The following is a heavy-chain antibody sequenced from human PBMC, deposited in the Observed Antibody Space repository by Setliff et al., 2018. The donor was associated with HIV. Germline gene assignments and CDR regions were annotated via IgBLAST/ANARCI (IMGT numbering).Heavy chain of an antibody. D-gene: IGHD1-26*01. CDR1: GLTDTYNY. Sequence: PGGSLRLSCAASGLTDTYNYMSWVRQAPGKGLEWVSVIYAGGSTYYADSVKGRFTISRDNAKNSLYLQMNSLRAEDTAVYYCARRASGSTTFDYWGQGSLVTVSS. V-gene: IGHV3-53*01. J-gene: IGHJ4*02. CDR3: ARRASGSTTFDY. CDR2: IYAGGST.